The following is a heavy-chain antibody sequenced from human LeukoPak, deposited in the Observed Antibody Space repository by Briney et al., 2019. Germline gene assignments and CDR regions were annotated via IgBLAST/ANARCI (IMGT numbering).Heavy chain of an antibody. CDR1: GYTFTTYY. D-gene: IGHD2-21*02. Sequence: ASVKVSCTASGYTFTTYYMHWVRQAPGQGLEWMGIINPSGGSTSYAQKFQGRVTMTRDTSTSTVYMELSSLRSEDTAVYYCARDAPYCGGDCPPRWFDPWGQGTLVTVSS. J-gene: IGHJ5*02. CDR2: INPSGGST. CDR3: ARDAPYCGGDCPPRWFDP. V-gene: IGHV1-46*01.